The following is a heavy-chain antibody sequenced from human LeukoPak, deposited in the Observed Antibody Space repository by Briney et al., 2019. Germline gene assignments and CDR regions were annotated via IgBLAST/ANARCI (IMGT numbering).Heavy chain of an antibody. D-gene: IGHD2-21*01. Sequence: PGGSLRLSCAASGFTFSTYAMMSWVRPAPGKGLEWVSTISSIGGSTYYADSVKGRFTISRDNSKSTLYLHMNSLRVEDTAIYYCAHYCSGSCYSGYSWGQGTLVTVSS. CDR3: AHYCSGSCYSGYS. V-gene: IGHV3-23*01. CDR1: GFTFSTYA. CDR2: ISSIGGST. J-gene: IGHJ4*02.